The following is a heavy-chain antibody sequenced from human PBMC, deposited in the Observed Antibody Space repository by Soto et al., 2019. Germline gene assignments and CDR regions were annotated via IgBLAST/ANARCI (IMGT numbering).Heavy chain of an antibody. Sequence: QVQLVESGGGVVQPGRSLRLSCAASGFTFSSYGMHWVRQAPGKGLEWVAVISYDGSNKYYADYVKGRFTISRDNSKNTLYLQMNSLRAEDTAVYYCAKDHRRIAVAAPLGPWGQGTLVTVSS. CDR1: GFTFSSYG. CDR2: ISYDGSNK. J-gene: IGHJ5*02. V-gene: IGHV3-30*18. CDR3: AKDHRRIAVAAPLGP. D-gene: IGHD6-19*01.